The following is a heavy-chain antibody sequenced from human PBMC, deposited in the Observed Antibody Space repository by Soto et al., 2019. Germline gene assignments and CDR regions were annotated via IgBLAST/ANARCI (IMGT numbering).Heavy chain of an antibody. V-gene: IGHV3-7*04. J-gene: IGHJ3*02. CDR3: ARDLKPSYSSAYYDVLDI. CDR2: INQDGSEK. Sequence: GESLKISCAASGFTFSSNWMIWVRQAPGKGLEWVANINQDGSEKYYVDSVKGRFTISRDNAKNSLYLQMNSLRAEGTAVYYCARDLKPSYSSAYYDVLDIWGQGTMVTVSS. CDR1: GFTFSSNW. D-gene: IGHD6-19*01.